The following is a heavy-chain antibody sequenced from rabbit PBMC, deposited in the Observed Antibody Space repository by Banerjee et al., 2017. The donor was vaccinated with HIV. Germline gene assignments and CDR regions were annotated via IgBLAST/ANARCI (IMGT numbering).Heavy chain of an antibody. CDR3: ARDLAGVIGWNFNL. CDR1: GFSFSSGYD. Sequence: QEQLEESGGDLVKPGASLTLACKASGFSFSSGYDMCWVRQAPGKGLEWIACIDTGSSGRTYYASWAKGRFTISKTSSTTVTLQMTSLTAADTATYLCARDLAGVIGWNFNLWGPGTLVTVS. D-gene: IGHD4-1*01. V-gene: IGHV1S45*01. CDR2: IDTGSSGRT. J-gene: IGHJ4*01.